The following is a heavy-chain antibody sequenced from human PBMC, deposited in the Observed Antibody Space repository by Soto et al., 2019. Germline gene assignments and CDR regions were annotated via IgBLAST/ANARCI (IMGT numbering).Heavy chain of an antibody. Sequence: GWSLRLSCAASGFTFSSYGMHWVRQAPGKGLEWVAVIWCDGSNKYYADSVKGRFTISRDNSKDTLYLQMNSLRAEDTAVYYCATDVGPKWLPIDWGQGTLVTVSS. CDR2: IWCDGSNK. CDR1: GFTFSSYG. CDR3: ATDVGPKWLPID. J-gene: IGHJ4*02. D-gene: IGHD6-19*01. V-gene: IGHV3-33*01.